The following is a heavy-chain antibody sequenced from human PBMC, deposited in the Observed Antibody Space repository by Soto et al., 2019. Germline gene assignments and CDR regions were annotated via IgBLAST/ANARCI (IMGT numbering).Heavy chain of an antibody. J-gene: IGHJ4*02. D-gene: IGHD6-13*01. CDR2: ISTSNGDT. Sequence: QVQLVQSGAEVRKPGASVKVSCKASGYTFTTYGISWVRQAPGQGLEWIAWISTSNGDTHYAQKVQDRVSMTTDRFTSTAYMELRSLRSDDTAIYYCARDSAAHGPVFDYWGQGTLVTVST. CDR1: GYTFTTYG. CDR3: ARDSAAHGPVFDY. V-gene: IGHV1-18*04.